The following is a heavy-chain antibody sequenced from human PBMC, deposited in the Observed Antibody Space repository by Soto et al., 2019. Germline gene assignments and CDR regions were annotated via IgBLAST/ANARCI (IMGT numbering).Heavy chain of an antibody. D-gene: IGHD5-12*01. CDR1: GSTVSRNY. CDR2: IYSDGST. Sequence: EVHLVESGGGLVKPGGSLRLSCAASGSTVSRNYMSWVRQAPGKGLEWVSVIYSDGSTYYADSVRGRFTISRDNSKNTLYLQMNSLRVEDTALYYCANQRGGYDRDFDHWGQGTLVTVSS. J-gene: IGHJ4*02. V-gene: IGHV3-66*01. CDR3: ANQRGGYDRDFDH.